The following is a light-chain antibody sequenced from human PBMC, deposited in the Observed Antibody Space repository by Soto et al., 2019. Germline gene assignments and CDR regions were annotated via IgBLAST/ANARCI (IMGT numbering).Light chain of an antibody. CDR2: DVS. J-gene: IGLJ2*01. CDR1: SSDVGGYNY. V-gene: IGLV2-11*01. Sequence: QSALTQPRSVSGSPGQSVTISCTGTSSDVGGYNYVSWYQQHPGKAPKLMIYDVSKRPSGVPDRFSGSKSGNTASLTISGLQAEDEADYYCCPYAGSYTPRVVFGGGTKLTVL. CDR3: CPYAGSYTPRVV.